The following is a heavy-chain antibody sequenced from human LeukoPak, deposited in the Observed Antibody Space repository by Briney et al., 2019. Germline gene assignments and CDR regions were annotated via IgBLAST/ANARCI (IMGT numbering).Heavy chain of an antibody. J-gene: IGHJ5*02. CDR3: ARDRYTMVRGVTHGRTNWFDP. CDR1: GGTFSSYT. V-gene: IGHV1-69*04. CDR2: IIPILGIA. D-gene: IGHD3-10*01. Sequence: ASVKVSCKASGGTFSSYTISWVRQAPGQGLEWMGRIIPILGIANYAQKFQGRVTMTRDTSTSTVYMELSSLRSEDTAVYYCARDRYTMVRGVTHGRTNWFDPWGQGTLVTVSS.